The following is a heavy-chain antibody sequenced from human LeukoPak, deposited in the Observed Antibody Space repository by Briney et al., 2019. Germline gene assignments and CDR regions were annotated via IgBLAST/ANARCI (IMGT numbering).Heavy chain of an antibody. V-gene: IGHV3-23*01. J-gene: IGHJ4*02. D-gene: IGHD1-26*01. CDR2: ISGSGGST. Sequence: PGGSLRLSCAASGFTFSSYAMSWVRQAPGKGLEWVSAISGSGGSTYYADSVKGRFTISRDNSKNTLYLQMNSLRAEDTAVYYCAKVRSWGSYPMVIEYYFDYWGQGTLVTGSS. CDR1: GFTFSSYA. CDR3: AKVRSWGSYPMVIEYYFDY.